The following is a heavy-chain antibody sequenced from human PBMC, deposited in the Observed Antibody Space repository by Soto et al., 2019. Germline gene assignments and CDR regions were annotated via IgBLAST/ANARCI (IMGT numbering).Heavy chain of an antibody. CDR1: GSTFSTFW. Sequence: HPGGSLRLSCAVSGSTFSTFWMTWVRQAPGKGLEWVATIKEDGSDKYYVDSLKGRFTISRDNAKNTLYLQMNYVTAEDTAVYYCARGPDYDVWSGYYRGTLDSWGQGTLVTVSS. CDR2: IKEDGSDK. D-gene: IGHD3-3*01. V-gene: IGHV3-7*01. CDR3: ARGPDYDVWSGYYRGTLDS. J-gene: IGHJ4*02.